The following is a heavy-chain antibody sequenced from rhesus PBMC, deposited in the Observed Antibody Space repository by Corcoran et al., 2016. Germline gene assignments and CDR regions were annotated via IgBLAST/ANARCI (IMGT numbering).Heavy chain of an antibody. Sequence: QVQLQESGPGLVKPSETLSLTCSVSGCSISSTSWRWIRQPPGPGLEWIGYVYGSRGSTYDNPSLKSRVTISTYTSKNQFSLKLSSVTAADTAVYYCARGGGSGYYHDAFDFWGQGVLVTVSS. J-gene: IGHJ4*01. CDR1: GCSISSTS. CDR3: ARGGGSGYYHDAFDF. D-gene: IGHD3-28*01. CDR2: VYGSRGST. V-gene: IGHV4-160*01.